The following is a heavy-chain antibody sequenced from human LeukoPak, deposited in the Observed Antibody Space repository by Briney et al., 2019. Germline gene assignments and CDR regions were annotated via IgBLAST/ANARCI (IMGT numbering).Heavy chain of an antibody. CDR1: GGSISSYY. CDR2: IYYSGST. Sequence: SETLSLTCTVSGGSISSYYWSWLRQPPGKGLEWIGYIYYSGSTNYNPSLKSRVTISVDTSKNQFSLKLSSVTAADTAVYYCARAHSSGYYGGGMDVWGQGTTVTVSS. J-gene: IGHJ6*02. CDR3: ARAHSSGYYGGGMDV. V-gene: IGHV4-59*01. D-gene: IGHD6-19*01.